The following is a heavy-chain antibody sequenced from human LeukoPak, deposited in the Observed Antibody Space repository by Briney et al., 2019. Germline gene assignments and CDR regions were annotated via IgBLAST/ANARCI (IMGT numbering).Heavy chain of an antibody. Sequence: SETLSLTCTVSGGSISSYYWSWIRQPPGKGLEWIGYIYYSGSTNYNPSLKSRVTISVDTSKNQFSLKLSSVTAADTAVYYCARESIAVAGSRGVGWFDPWGQGTLVTVSS. V-gene: IGHV4-59*01. CDR1: GGSISSYY. CDR3: ARESIAVAGSRGVGWFDP. D-gene: IGHD6-19*01. CDR2: IYYSGST. J-gene: IGHJ5*02.